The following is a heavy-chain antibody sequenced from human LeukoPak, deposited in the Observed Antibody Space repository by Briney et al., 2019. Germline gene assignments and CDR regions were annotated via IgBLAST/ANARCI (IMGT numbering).Heavy chain of an antibody. D-gene: IGHD4-23*01. CDR3: ARYLDYGGNSRVFQH. Sequence: SETLSLTCSVSGGSISTYYWSWIRQPPGKALEYIGYISYTGSTNYNPSLKSRVTISVDTSRNEFSLTLSSVTAADTAVYYCARYLDYGGNSRVFQHWGQGTLVTVSS. V-gene: IGHV4-59*12. CDR1: GGSISTYY. CDR2: ISYTGST. J-gene: IGHJ1*01.